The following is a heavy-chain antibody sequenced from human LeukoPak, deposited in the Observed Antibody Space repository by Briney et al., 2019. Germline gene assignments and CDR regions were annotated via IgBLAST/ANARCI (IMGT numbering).Heavy chain of an antibody. V-gene: IGHV1-18*01. CDR1: GYTFTSHG. Sequence: ASVKVSCKASGYTFTSHGISWVRQAPGQGLEWMGWISAYNGNTNYAQKLQGRVTMTTDTSTSTAYMELRSLRSDDTAVYYCARARGSSGYYEARFDYWGQGTLVTVSS. CDR2: ISAYNGNT. J-gene: IGHJ4*02. D-gene: IGHD3-22*01. CDR3: ARARGSSGYYEARFDY.